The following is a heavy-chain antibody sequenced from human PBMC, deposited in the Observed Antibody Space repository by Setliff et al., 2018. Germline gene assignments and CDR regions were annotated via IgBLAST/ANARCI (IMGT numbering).Heavy chain of an antibody. Sequence: SETLSLTCTVSGVSISSTSYYWDWIRQSPGKGLEWLGALFHTGRTHHNPSLQSRVAMSVDTSKNQFSLKLNSVTAADTAVYYCAKATGHIVVETDSFYFDKWGRGVLVTVSS. D-gene: IGHD2-21*02. CDR3: AKATGHIVVETDSFYFDK. V-gene: IGHV4-39*01. J-gene: IGHJ4*02. CDR2: LFHTGRT. CDR1: GVSISSTSYY.